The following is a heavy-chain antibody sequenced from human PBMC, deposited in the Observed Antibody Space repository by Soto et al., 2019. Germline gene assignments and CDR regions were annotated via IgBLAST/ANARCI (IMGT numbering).Heavy chain of an antibody. CDR2: INWDSTTI. Sequence: EVQLVESGGGLVQPGRSLRLSCVASGFTFPDYTMHWVRQLPGKGLEWVSTINWDSTTIGYADSVKGRFTISRDDAKNSLYLQMNSLRVEATALYYCAKDYSSSRRDAFDFWGQGTMVTVSS. J-gene: IGHJ3*01. CDR3: AKDYSSSRRDAFDF. D-gene: IGHD6-13*01. CDR1: GFTFPDYT. V-gene: IGHV3-9*01.